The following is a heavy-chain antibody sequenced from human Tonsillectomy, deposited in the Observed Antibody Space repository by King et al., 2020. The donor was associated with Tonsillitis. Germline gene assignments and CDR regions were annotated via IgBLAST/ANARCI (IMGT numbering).Heavy chain of an antibody. D-gene: IGHD4-17*01. CDR1: GGSINSDRYY. CDR2: INTSGST. V-gene: IGHV4-61*02. CDR3: ATEDYGDYPY. J-gene: IGHJ4*02. Sequence: VQLQESGPGLVKPSQTLSLTCAVSGGSINSDRYYWTWIRQPAGKGVEWIGRINTSGSTSSNPSLNSRVTISVDTSKNQFSLRLTSVTAADTAVYYCATEDYGDYPYWGQGALVTVSS.